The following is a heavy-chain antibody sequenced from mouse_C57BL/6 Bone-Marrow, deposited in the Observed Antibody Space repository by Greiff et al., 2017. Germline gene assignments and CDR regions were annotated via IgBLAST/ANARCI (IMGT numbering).Heavy chain of an antibody. CDR2: ISDGGSYT. CDR1: GFTFSSYA. D-gene: IGHD1-1*01. CDR3: AREGLLREGFAY. V-gene: IGHV5-4*01. Sequence: DVKLQASGGGLVKPGGSLKLSCAASGFTFSSYAMSWVRQTPEKRLEWVATISDGGSYTYYPDNVKGRFTISRDNAKNNLYLQMSHLKSEDTAMYYCAREGLLREGFAYWGQGTLVTVSA. J-gene: IGHJ3*01.